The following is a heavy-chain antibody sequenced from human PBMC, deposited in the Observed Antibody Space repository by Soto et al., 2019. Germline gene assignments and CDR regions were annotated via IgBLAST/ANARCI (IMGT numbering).Heavy chain of an antibody. D-gene: IGHD3-3*01. CDR3: ATHRDWRFGY. CDR2: IGESGTNT. V-gene: IGHV3-23*01. CDR1: GVTFSSYA. J-gene: IGHJ4*02. Sequence: EVQLLESGGGLVQPGGSLRLSCAASGVTFSSYAMKWVRQAPGKGLEWVSLIGESGTNTYYADSVKGRFTISRDNAKNSVYLQMNSLRAEDRAVYYCATHRDWRFGYWGQGALVTVS.